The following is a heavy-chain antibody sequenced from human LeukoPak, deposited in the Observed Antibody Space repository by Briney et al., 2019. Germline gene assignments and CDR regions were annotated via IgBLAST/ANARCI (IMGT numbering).Heavy chain of an antibody. Sequence: GESLKISCKGSGYSFTNYWIAWVRQMPGKGLEWMGIIFPGDPDTKYSPSFQGQVTISADKSINTAYLQWSSLKASDSAIYYCARTISGSYRSDLSKWGQGTLVTVSS. V-gene: IGHV5-51*01. CDR1: GYSFTNYW. CDR3: ARTISGSYRSDLSK. J-gene: IGHJ4*02. CDR2: IFPGDPDT. D-gene: IGHD3-16*02.